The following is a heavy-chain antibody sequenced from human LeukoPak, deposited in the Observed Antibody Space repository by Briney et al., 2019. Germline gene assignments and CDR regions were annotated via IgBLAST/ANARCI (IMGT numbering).Heavy chain of an antibody. V-gene: IGHV3-21*01. J-gene: IGHJ4*02. CDR3: ARDTDGDYEVY. Sequence: GGSLRLSCAASGLTFSSYSMNWVRQARGRALEGVSSISSSRTYIYYADSVKGRFTISRDNSKNTLYLQMNSLRLEDTAVYYCARDTDGDYEVYWGQGTLVTVSS. CDR2: ISSSRTYI. CDR1: GLTFSSYS. D-gene: IGHD4-17*01.